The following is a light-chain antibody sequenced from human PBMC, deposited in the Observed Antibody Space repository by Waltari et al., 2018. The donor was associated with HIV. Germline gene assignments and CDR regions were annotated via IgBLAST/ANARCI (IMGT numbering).Light chain of an antibody. CDR2: ATI. Sequence: QSVLTQPPPVSGAPGQRVTIPCTGSSSNIGGGYDVNWYQQRPGTAPKLLIYATINRPSGVPDRFSGSKSGSSASLAITGLQAEDEAHYYCQSFDSSLTTSGVIFGGGTKLTVL. CDR3: QSFDSSLTTSGVI. CDR1: SSNIGGGYD. J-gene: IGLJ2*01. V-gene: IGLV1-40*01.